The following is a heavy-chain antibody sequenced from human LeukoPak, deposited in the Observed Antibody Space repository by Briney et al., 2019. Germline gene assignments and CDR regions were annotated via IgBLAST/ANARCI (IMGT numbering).Heavy chain of an antibody. CDR1: GITFSDHY. Sequence: GSLRLSCAASGITFSDHYMSWIRQPPGKGLEWIGYIYYSGSTNYNPSLKSRVTISVDTSKNQFSLKLSSVTAADTAVYYCARGGGLNYYYYYMDVWGKGTTVTVSS. CDR3: ARGGGLNYYYYYMDV. J-gene: IGHJ6*03. V-gene: IGHV4-59*11. D-gene: IGHD3-16*01. CDR2: IYYSGST.